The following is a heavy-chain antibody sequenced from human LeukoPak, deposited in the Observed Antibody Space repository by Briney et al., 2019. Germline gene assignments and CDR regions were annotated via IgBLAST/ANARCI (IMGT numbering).Heavy chain of an antibody. D-gene: IGHD1-7*01. CDR1: GFMVSSNY. CDR2: MYSDGST. Sequence: GSLRLSCAASGFMVSSNYMSWVRQAPGKGLEWVSVMYSDGSTYYADSVKGRFTISRDNSKNTLYLQMNSLRAEDTAVYYCARIWNYGYWGQGTLVTVSS. V-gene: IGHV3-53*01. J-gene: IGHJ4*02. CDR3: ARIWNYGY.